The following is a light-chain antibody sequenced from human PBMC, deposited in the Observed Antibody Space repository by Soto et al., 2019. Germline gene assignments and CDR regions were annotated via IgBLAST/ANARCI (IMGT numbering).Light chain of an antibody. V-gene: IGKV3-11*01. CDR1: QSVSRY. CDR2: DAS. CDR3: QQRSAWPST. J-gene: IGKJ4*01. Sequence: EIVLTQSPATLSSSPGERATLSCRASQSVSRYLAWYQQKPGQAPRLLIYDASNRATGIPARFSGSGSGTDFTLTISSLEPEDFAVYYCQQRSAWPSTFGGGTKVQIK.